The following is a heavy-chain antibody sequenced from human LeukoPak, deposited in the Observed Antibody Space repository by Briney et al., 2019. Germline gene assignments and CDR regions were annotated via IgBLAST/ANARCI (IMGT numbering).Heavy chain of an antibody. CDR1: GGSISSYY. D-gene: IGHD6-19*01. V-gene: IGHV4-4*07. J-gene: IGHJ4*02. CDR3: ARGTGSGWSYYFDY. Sequence: SETLSLTCTVSGGSISSYYWSWIRQPAGKGLEWIGRIYTSGSTNYNPSLKSRVTMSVDTSKNQFSLKLSSVTAADTAVYYCARGTGSGWSYYFDYWGQGTLVTVSS. CDR2: IYTSGST.